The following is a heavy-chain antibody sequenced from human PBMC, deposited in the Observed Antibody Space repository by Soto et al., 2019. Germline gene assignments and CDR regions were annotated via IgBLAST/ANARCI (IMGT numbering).Heavy chain of an antibody. J-gene: IGHJ4*02. V-gene: IGHV5-51*01. CDR2: IYPGDSDT. Sequence: GESLKISCKGSGYTFISYWIGWVRQKPGKGLEWMGMIYPGDSDTRYSPSFQGQVTIPADKSINTAYLQWSSLEASDTAVYYCARIIAASGTGFDYWGQGTLVTVSS. D-gene: IGHD3-16*02. CDR1: GYTFISYW. CDR3: ARIIAASGTGFDY.